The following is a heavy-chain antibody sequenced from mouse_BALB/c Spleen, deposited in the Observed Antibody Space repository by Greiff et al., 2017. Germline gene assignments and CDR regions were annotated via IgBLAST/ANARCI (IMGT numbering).Heavy chain of an antibody. CDR1: GDSITSGY. D-gene: IGHD2-3*01. J-gene: IGHJ2*01. V-gene: IGHV3-8*02. Sequence: EVKLQESGPSLVKPSQTLSLTCSVTGDSITSGYWNWIRKFPGNKLEYMGYISYSGSTYYNPSLKSRISITRDTSKNQYYLQLNSVTTEDTATYYCARRGSYDGYSFDYWGQGTTLTVSS. CDR3: ARRGSYDGYSFDY. CDR2: ISYSGST.